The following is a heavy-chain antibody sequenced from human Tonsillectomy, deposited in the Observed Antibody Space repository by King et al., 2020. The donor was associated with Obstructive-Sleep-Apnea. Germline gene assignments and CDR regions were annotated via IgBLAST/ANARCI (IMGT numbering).Heavy chain of an antibody. CDR3: ASLPYYYDSSGYYY. D-gene: IGHD3-22*01. J-gene: IGHJ4*02. Sequence: QLQESGPGLVKPSETLSLTCTVSGGSISSSSYYWGWIRQPPGTGLDWIGSIYYSWSTYYNPSLKSRVTRSVDTSKNQFSLKLSSVTAANTAVYYCASLPYYYDSSGYYYWGQGTLVTVSS. CDR2: IYYSWST. CDR1: GGSISSSSYY. V-gene: IGHV4-39*07.